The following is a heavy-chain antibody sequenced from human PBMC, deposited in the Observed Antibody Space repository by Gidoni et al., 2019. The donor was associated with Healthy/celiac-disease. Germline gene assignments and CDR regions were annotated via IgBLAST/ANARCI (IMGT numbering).Heavy chain of an antibody. J-gene: IGHJ4*02. V-gene: IGHV3-43D*03. CDR3: AKDLGSYGDYARGFDY. CDR2: ISWDGGST. D-gene: IGHD4-17*01. CDR1: GFTFDDYA. Sequence: EVQLVESGGVVVQPGGSLRLSCAASGFTFDDYAMHWVRQAPGKGLEWVSLISWDGGSTYYADSVKGRFTISRDNSKNSLYLQMNSLRAEDTALYYCAKDLGSYGDYARGFDYWGQGTLVTVSS.